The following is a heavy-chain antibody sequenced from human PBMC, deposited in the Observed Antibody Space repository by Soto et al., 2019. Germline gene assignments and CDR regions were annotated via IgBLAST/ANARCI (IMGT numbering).Heavy chain of an antibody. D-gene: IGHD2-8*01. CDR2: ISAYNGNT. CDR3: ARGPIVLMVYANRGGMDV. CDR1: GYTFTSYG. J-gene: IGHJ6*02. Sequence: ASLKVSCKASGYTFTSYGISWVRQTPGQGLEWMGWISAYNGNTNYAQKLQGRVTMTTDTSTSTAYMELRSLRSDDTAVYYCARGPIVLMVYANRGGMDVWGQGTTVTVSS. V-gene: IGHV1-18*04.